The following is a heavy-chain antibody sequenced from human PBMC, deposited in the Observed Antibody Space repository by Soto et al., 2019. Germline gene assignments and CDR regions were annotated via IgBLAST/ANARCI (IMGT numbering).Heavy chain of an antibody. Sequence: ASVKVSCKASGYTFTSYDINWVRQATGQGLEWMGWMNPNSGNTGYAQKFQGRVTMTRNTSISTAYMELSSLRSEDTAVYYCARGYCSGGSCALWFDPWGHGTLVTVSS. CDR1: GYTFTSYD. J-gene: IGHJ5*02. CDR3: ARGYCSGGSCALWFDP. V-gene: IGHV1-8*01. CDR2: MNPNSGNT. D-gene: IGHD2-15*01.